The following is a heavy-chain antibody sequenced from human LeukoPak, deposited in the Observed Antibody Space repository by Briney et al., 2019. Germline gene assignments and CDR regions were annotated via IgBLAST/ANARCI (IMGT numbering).Heavy chain of an antibody. CDR3: AIHTSVDISSFMDV. D-gene: IGHD5/OR15-5a*01. CDR2: IYSSGNT. J-gene: IGHJ6*03. CDR1: GDSFSAYY. V-gene: IGHV4-4*09. Sequence: KASETLSLTCTVSGDSFSAYYWSWIRQPPGRGLEWIGYIYSSGNTNYNPSLKSRVTISVGTSKKQHSLKLTSVTAADTAVYYCAIHTSVDISSFMDVSGKGTTVTVSS.